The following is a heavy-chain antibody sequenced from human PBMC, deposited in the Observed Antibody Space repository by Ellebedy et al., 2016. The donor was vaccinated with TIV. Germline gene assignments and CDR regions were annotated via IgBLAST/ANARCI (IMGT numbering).Heavy chain of an antibody. CDR2: ISGSGDNT. CDR1: GFTFTTYA. D-gene: IGHD3-10*01. J-gene: IGHJ3*02. V-gene: IGHV3-23*01. Sequence: GGSLRLSCAASGFTFTTYAMYWVRQAPGTGLEWVATISGSGDNTYYADSVEGRFTISRDNSKNTLYLQMNSLRAEDTAVYYCARVVDNAFDMWGQGTMVTVSS. CDR3: ARVVDNAFDM.